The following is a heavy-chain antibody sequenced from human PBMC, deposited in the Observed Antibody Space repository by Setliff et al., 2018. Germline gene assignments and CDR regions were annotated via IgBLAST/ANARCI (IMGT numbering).Heavy chain of an antibody. CDR2: ISSSSIYI. J-gene: IGHJ4*02. CDR3: ARVRSSLVVAGSADY. CDR1: GFTFSSYM. V-gene: IGHV3-21*01. D-gene: IGHD6-19*01. Sequence: GGSLRLSCAASGFTFSSYMMNWVRQAPGKGLEWVSSISSSSIYIYYADSVKGRFTISRDNAKNSLYLQINSLRAEDTAVYYCARVRSSLVVAGSADYWGQGTLVTVSS.